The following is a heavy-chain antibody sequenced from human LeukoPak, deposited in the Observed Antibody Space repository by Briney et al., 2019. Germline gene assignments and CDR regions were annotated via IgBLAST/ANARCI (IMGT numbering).Heavy chain of an antibody. CDR3: ARHDGSSWYYAFDV. V-gene: IGHV4-59*08. Sequence: SEALSLTCTVSGVSISSYYWSWIRQPPGKGLEWIGYIYYSGSTNYNPSLKSRVTISPDTSKNQFSLKLSSVTAADTAVYYRARHDGSSWYYAFDVWGQGTMVTVSS. CDR1: GVSISSYY. D-gene: IGHD6-13*01. J-gene: IGHJ3*01. CDR2: IYYSGST.